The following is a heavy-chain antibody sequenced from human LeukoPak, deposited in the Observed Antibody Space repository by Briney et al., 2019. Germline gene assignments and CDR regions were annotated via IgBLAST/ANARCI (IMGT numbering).Heavy chain of an antibody. CDR3: ARRRVYSGSGEFDF. Sequence: EALSLTCTVSGGSMSGYYWSWIRQPPGKGLEWIGYIHYSGTTNYNPSLKSRVTISLDTSRNQFSLKLRSVTTADTAVYYCARRRVYSGSGEFDFWGQGTLVTVSS. CDR2: IHYSGTT. V-gene: IGHV4-59*01. J-gene: IGHJ4*02. D-gene: IGHD5-12*01. CDR1: GGSMSGYY.